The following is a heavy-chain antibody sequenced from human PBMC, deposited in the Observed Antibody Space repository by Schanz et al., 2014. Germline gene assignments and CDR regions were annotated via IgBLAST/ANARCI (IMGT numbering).Heavy chain of an antibody. J-gene: IGHJ4*02. D-gene: IGHD6-13*01. Sequence: QVQLVQSGAEVKKPGSSVKVSCKASGYTFTSYGINWVRQAPGQGLEWMGWINAANGNTRYSQKFQGRVTITRDTSASTAYMELSSLRSEDTAVYYCARSGSSNWYFFDYWGQGTLVTVSS. CDR3: ARSGSSNWYFFDY. CDR2: INAANGNT. CDR1: GYTFTSYG. V-gene: IGHV1-3*01.